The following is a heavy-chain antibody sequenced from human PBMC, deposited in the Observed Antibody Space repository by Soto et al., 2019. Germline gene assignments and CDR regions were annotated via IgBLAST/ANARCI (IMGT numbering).Heavy chain of an antibody. Sequence: QVQLVQSGAELKKPGASVKVSCKASGDTFTRFDVSWLRQVPGQGLEWMGWIRVSNGETSYAQKFQGRVTMTTDTSTGTVFMDLRTLRPDDTALYYCARDYSSASGANFDLWGQGTLVTVSS. J-gene: IGHJ4*02. V-gene: IGHV1-18*01. D-gene: IGHD6-19*01. CDR1: GDTFTRFD. CDR3: ARDYSSASGANFDL. CDR2: IRVSNGET.